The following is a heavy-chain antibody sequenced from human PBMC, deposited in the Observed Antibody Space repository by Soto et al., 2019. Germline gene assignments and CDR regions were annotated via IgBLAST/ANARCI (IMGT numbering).Heavy chain of an antibody. Sequence: GGSLRLSCAASGFTFSSYAMSWVRRAPGKGLEWVSAISGSGGSTYYADSVKGRFTISRDNSKNTLYLQMNSLRAEDTAVYYCVRDAHRGGDFDYWGQGTLVTVSS. CDR1: GFTFSSYA. V-gene: IGHV3-23*01. CDR2: ISGSGGST. J-gene: IGHJ4*02. D-gene: IGHD3-10*01. CDR3: VRDAHRGGDFDY.